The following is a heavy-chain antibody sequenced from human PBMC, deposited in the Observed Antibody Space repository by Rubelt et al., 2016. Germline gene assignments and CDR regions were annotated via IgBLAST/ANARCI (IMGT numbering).Heavy chain of an antibody. J-gene: IGHJ4*02. Sequence: SLTCTVSGGSISSSSYYWGWIRQPPGKGLEWIGSIYYSGSTYYNPSLKSRVTISVDTSKNQFSLKLSSVTAADTAVYYCARDLGIAVAGGPTSDYWGQGTLVTVSS. CDR3: ARDLGIAVAGGPTSDY. CDR1: GGSISSSSYY. V-gene: IGHV4-39*07. CDR2: IYYSGST. D-gene: IGHD6-19*01.